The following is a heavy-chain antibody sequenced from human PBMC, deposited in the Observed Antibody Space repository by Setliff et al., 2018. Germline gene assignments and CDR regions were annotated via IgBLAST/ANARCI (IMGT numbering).Heavy chain of an antibody. CDR1: GGTFSSYA. V-gene: IGHV1-69*06. Sequence: SVKVSCKASGGTFSSYAISWVRQAPGQGLEWMGGIIPIFGTANYAQKFQGRVTITADKSTSTAYMELSSLRSEDTAVYYCARSGVGYDFWSGYENWGQGTLVTVSS. J-gene: IGHJ4*02. CDR3: ARSGVGYDFWSGYEN. CDR2: IIPIFGTA. D-gene: IGHD3-3*01.